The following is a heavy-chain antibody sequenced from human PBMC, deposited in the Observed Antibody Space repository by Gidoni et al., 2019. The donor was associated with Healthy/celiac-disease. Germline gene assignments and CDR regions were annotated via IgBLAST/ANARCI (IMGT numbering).Heavy chain of an antibody. CDR3: AREDTAMVYFDY. J-gene: IGHJ4*02. V-gene: IGHV4-30-4*01. Sequence: QVQLQASGPGLVKPSQTLSLTCTVSGGSISSGDYYWSWIRQPPGKGLEWIGYSYYSGSTYYNPSLKSRVTISVDTSKNQFSLKLSSVTAADTAVYYCAREDTAMVYFDYWGQGTLVTVSS. CDR2: SYYSGST. CDR1: GGSISSGDYY. D-gene: IGHD5-18*01.